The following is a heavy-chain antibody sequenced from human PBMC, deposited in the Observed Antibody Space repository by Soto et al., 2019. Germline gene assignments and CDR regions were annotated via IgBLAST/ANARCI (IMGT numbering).Heavy chain of an antibody. CDR3: ARRSLQVGRLAFDI. J-gene: IGHJ3*02. CDR2: IFRGVSGT. Sequence: PGESLKISCEGSGYNFTSYWIGCVRQMPAKALEAMWIIFRGVSGTRYSPSFQGQVTISADKAISTAYLQWSSLKASDTAMYYCARRSLQVGRLAFDIWGQGTMGTV. D-gene: IGHD1-26*01. V-gene: IGHV5-51*01. CDR1: GYNFTSYW.